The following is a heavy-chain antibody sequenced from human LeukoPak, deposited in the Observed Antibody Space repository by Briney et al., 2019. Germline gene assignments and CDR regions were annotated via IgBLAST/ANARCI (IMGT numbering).Heavy chain of an antibody. Sequence: GGSLRLSCAASGFTFSSYAMHWVRQAPGKGLEWVAVISYDGSNKYYADSVKGRFTISRDNTKNTLSLQMNSLRAEDSAVYYCARAIAGTWNVMDFWGQGTTVTVSS. J-gene: IGHJ6*02. CDR2: ISYDGSNK. CDR1: GFTFSSYA. V-gene: IGHV3-30-3*01. CDR3: ARAIAGTWNVMDF. D-gene: IGHD1-20*01.